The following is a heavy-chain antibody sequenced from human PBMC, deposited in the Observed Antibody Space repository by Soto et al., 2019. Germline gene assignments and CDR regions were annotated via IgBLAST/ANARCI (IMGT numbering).Heavy chain of an antibody. CDR3: ASLGVTMVRGANFDY. V-gene: IGHV4-39*01. J-gene: IGHJ4*02. CDR2: IYYSGTT. CDR1: GGSISSNSFY. Sequence: SETLSLTCTVSGGSISSNSFYWGWIRRPPGRGLEWIGSIYYSGTTHYNPSLKSRVTISVDTSKNQFSLKLSSVTAADTAVYYCASLGVTMVRGANFDYWGQGTLVTVSS. D-gene: IGHD3-10*01.